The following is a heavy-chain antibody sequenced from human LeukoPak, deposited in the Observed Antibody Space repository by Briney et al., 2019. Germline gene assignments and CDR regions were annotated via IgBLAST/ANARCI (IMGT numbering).Heavy chain of an antibody. D-gene: IGHD3-10*01. CDR2: IIPIFGTA. CDR3: ARAGAYYYGSGSYPNYYYYYYMDV. V-gene: IGHV1-69*05. CDR1: GGTFSSYA. J-gene: IGHJ6*03. Sequence: SVKVSCKASGGTFSSYAISWVRQAPGQGLEWMGGIIPIFGTANYAQKFKGRVTITTDESTSTAYMELSSLRSEDTAVYYCARAGAYYYGSGSYPNYYYYYYMDVWGKGTTVTVSS.